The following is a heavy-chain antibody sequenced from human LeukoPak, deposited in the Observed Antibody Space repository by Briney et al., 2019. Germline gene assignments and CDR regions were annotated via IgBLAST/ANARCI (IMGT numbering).Heavy chain of an antibody. CDR1: GGSISGYY. V-gene: IGHV4-59*01. J-gene: IGHJ6*02. CDR3: ARVRPDYYYYGMDV. CDR2: IYYIESA. Sequence: SETLSLTCTVSGGSISGYYWSWVRQPPGKGLEWIGYIYYIESANYNPSLKSRVTISLDTSKNQFSLKLSSVTAADTAVYYCARVRPDYYYYGMDVWGQGTTVAVS.